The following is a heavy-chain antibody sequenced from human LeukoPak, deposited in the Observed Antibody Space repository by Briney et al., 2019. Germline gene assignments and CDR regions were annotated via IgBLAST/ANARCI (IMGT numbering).Heavy chain of an antibody. CDR2: ISWDGGST. D-gene: IGHD5-12*01. J-gene: IGHJ4*02. Sequence: PGRSLRLSCAASGFTFDDYAMHWVRQAPGKGLEWVSLISWDGGSTYYADSVKGRFTISRDNSKNSLYLQMNSLRTEDTALYYCAKDGYGPLDCWGQGTLVTVSS. CDR3: AKDGYGPLDC. CDR1: GFTFDDYA. V-gene: IGHV3-43*01.